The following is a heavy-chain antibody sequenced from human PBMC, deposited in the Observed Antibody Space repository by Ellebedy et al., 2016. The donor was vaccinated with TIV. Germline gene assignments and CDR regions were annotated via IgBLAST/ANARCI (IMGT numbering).Heavy chain of an antibody. V-gene: IGHV3-23*01. CDR1: GFSFSSYA. CDR2: ISASSGTT. D-gene: IGHD3-10*01. CDR3: AKGFGDYYGSGAFDY. Sequence: GESLKISCAASGFSFSSYAMSWVRQAPGKGLEWVSDISASSGTTDYADSVKGRFTISRDNSKNTLYLQMNSLRAEDTAVYYCAKGFGDYYGSGAFDYWGQGTLVTVSS. J-gene: IGHJ4*02.